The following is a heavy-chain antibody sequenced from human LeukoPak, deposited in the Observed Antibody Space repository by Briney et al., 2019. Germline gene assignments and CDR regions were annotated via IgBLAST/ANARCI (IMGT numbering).Heavy chain of an antibody. Sequence: SETLSLTCTVSGASISGYHWSWIRQPPGKGLEWIGSIYYSGSTYYNPSLKSRVTISVDTSKNQFSLKLSSVTAADTAVYYCARDSTDYSSGWYYFDYWGQGTLVTVSS. CDR1: GASISGYH. CDR2: IYYSGST. J-gene: IGHJ4*02. D-gene: IGHD6-19*01. V-gene: IGHV4-59*12. CDR3: ARDSTDYSSGWYYFDY.